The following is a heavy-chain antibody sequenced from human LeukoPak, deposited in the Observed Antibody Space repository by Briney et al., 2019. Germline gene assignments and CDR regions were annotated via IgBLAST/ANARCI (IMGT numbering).Heavy chain of an antibody. J-gene: IGHJ6*03. CDR2: IKQDGSEK. CDR1: GFTFSSYW. CDR3: ARDHGIAAAAVYYYYMDV. Sequence: GGSLRLSCAASGFTFSSYWMSWVRQAPGKGLEWVANIKQDGSEKYYVDSVKGRFTISRDNAKNSLYLQMNSQRAEDTAVYYCARDHGIAAAAVYYYYMDVWGNGATVTVSS. D-gene: IGHD6-13*01. V-gene: IGHV3-7*01.